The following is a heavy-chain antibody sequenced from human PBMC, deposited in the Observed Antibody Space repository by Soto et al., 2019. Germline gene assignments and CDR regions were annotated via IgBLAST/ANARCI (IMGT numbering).Heavy chain of an antibody. CDR1: GGSISSYY. Sequence: PSETLSLTCTVSGGSISSYYWSWIRQPPGKGLEWIGYIYYSGSTNYNPSLKSRVTISVDTSKNQFSLKLSSVTAADTAVYYCARARGYYYDSSGYYFPVLAFDIWGQGTMVTVSS. V-gene: IGHV4-59*01. J-gene: IGHJ3*02. D-gene: IGHD3-22*01. CDR2: IYYSGST. CDR3: ARARGYYYDSSGYYFPVLAFDI.